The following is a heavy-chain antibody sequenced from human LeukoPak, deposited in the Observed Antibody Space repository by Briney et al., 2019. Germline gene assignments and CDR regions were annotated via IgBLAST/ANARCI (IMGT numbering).Heavy chain of an antibody. J-gene: IGHJ4*02. CDR3: AKERLSSGYFDY. Sequence: GGSLRLSCAASGFTFSSYWMHWVRQAPGKGLVWVSRINSDGSSTSYADSVKGRFTISRDNAKNTLYLQMNSLRAEDTAVYYCAKERLSSGYFDYWGQGTLVTVSS. D-gene: IGHD3-22*01. CDR2: INSDGSST. CDR1: GFTFSSYW. V-gene: IGHV3-74*01.